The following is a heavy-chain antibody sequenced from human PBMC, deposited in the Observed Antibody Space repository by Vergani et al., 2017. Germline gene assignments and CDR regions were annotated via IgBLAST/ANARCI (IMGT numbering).Heavy chain of an antibody. CDR2: IKSTFDRGTT. V-gene: IGHV3-15*01. J-gene: IGHJ6*02. Sequence: EVQLLESGGGLVQPGGSLRLSCAASGFTFSSYAMSWVRQAPGKGLEWVGRIKSTFDRGTTDYAAAVKGRFTISSDDSKNTLFLQMNGLKTEDIGVYYCTTDPRYCSYGSCYWLRDHHYYGMDVWGQGTTVTVSS. D-gene: IGHD2-8*01. CDR1: GFTFSSYA. CDR3: TTDPRYCSYGSCYWLRDHHYYGMDV.